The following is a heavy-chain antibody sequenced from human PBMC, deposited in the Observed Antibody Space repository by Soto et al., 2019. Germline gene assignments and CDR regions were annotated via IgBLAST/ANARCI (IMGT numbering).Heavy chain of an antibody. CDR2: IYYSGST. CDR1: GGSISSYY. CDR3: ARADPGWSGYYTRPGDNWFDP. Sequence: PSETLSLTCTVSGGSISSYYWSWIRQPPGKGLEWIGYIYYSGSTNYNPSLKSRVTISVDTSKNQFSLKLSSVTAADTAVYYCARADPGWSGYYTRPGDNWFDPWGQGTLVTVS. D-gene: IGHD3-3*01. V-gene: IGHV4-59*01. J-gene: IGHJ5*02.